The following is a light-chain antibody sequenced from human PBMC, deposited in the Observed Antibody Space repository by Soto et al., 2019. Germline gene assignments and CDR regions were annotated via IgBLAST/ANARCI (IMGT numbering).Light chain of an antibody. CDR2: EGN. J-gene: IGLJ2*01. CDR1: SSDVGSYNL. V-gene: IGLV2-23*01. Sequence: QSALTQPASVSGSPGQSITISCTGNSSDVGSYNLVSWYQQHPGKPPKLMIYEGNKRPSGVSKRFSAYKSGNTASLTSSRLHAEDEADYYCCAYAGSNTLVFGGGTKVTVL. CDR3: CAYAGSNTLV.